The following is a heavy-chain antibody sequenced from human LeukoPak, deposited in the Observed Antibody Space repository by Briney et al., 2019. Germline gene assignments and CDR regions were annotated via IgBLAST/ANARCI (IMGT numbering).Heavy chain of an antibody. D-gene: IGHD6-19*01. CDR2: ISAYNGDT. Sequence: ASVKVSCKASGYTFTSYGISWVRQAPGQGLEWMGWISAYNGDTNYAQKLQGRVTMTTDTSTSTAYMELRSLRSDDTAVYYCARDPSNSSGWKTWFDPWGQGTLVTVSS. V-gene: IGHV1-18*01. CDR3: ARDPSNSSGWKTWFDP. CDR1: GYTFTSYG. J-gene: IGHJ5*02.